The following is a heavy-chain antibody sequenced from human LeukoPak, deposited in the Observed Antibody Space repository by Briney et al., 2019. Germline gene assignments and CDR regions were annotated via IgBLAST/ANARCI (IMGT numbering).Heavy chain of an antibody. D-gene: IGHD3-10*01. J-gene: IGHJ3*02. CDR1: GGSFSGYY. CDR2: INHSGST. Sequence: SETLSLTCAVYGGSFSGYYWSWIRQPPGKGLEWIGEINHSGSTNYNPSLKSRVTISVDTSKNQFSLKLSAVTAADTAVYYCARAHCRRGAGAFDIWGQGTMVTVSS. CDR3: ARAHCRRGAGAFDI. V-gene: IGHV4-34*01.